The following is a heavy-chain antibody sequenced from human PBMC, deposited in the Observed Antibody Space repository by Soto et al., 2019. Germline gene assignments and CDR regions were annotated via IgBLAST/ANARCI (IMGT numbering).Heavy chain of an antibody. J-gene: IGHJ6*02. Sequence: PLPLTCTVSGDSISSGNKYRSWIRHPLGKGLEWIGDIHSRRSAYYNPSLKSRLSISLHTPDNEFSLKFVSVTDADSAVYYCARVPSPFDYYYAMDVWGHGTTVTVAS. CDR1: GDSISSGNKY. V-gene: IGHV4-30-4*01. CDR3: ARVPSPFDYYYAMDV. CDR2: IHSRRSA. D-gene: IGHD3-16*01.